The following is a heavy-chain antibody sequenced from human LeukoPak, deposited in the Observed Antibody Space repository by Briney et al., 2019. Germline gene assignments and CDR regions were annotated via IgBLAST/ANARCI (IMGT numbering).Heavy chain of an antibody. Sequence: PSQTLSLTCAVSGYSISNGYYWGWIRQPPGKGLEWIGSIDHSGNTFYNPSLKSRVTISVDTSKNQFSLKLTSATAADTAIYYCARGPPRYASYWGQGALVTVSS. CDR3: ARGPPRYASY. D-gene: IGHD2-21*01. CDR2: IDHSGNT. CDR1: GYSISNGYY. V-gene: IGHV4-38-2*01. J-gene: IGHJ4*02.